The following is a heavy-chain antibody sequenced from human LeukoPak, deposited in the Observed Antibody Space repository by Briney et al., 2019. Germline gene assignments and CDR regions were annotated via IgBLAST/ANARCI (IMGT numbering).Heavy chain of an antibody. D-gene: IGHD3-3*01. CDR2: IYYSGST. CDR1: GGSFSGYY. J-gene: IGHJ5*02. Sequence: SETLSLTCAVYGGSFSGYYWSWIRQPPGKGLEWIGYIYYSGSTNYNPSLKSRVTISVDTPKNQFSLKLNSVTAADTAVYYCARSSGYPPDWFDPWGQGALVTVSS. V-gene: IGHV4-59*08. CDR3: ARSSGYPPDWFDP.